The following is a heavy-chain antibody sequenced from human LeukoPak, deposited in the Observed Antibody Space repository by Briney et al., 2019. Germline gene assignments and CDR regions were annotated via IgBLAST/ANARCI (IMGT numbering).Heavy chain of an antibody. CDR2: IYTGGAT. CDR1: GFTVSSNY. CDR3: ARTGQHYDY. D-gene: IGHD3-10*01. Sequence: GGSPRLSCAASGFTVSSNYMSWVRQAPGKGLEWVSVIYTGGATYYADSVKGRFTISRHSSKNTLYLQMNSLRTEDTAVYYCARTGQHYDYWGQGTLVTVSS. V-gene: IGHV3-53*04. J-gene: IGHJ4*02.